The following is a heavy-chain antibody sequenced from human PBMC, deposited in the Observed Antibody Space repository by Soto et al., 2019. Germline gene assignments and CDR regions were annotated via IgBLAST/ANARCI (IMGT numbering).Heavy chain of an antibody. J-gene: IGHJ3*01. CDR3: TRAPNGDYVGAFDF. D-gene: IGHD4-17*01. Sequence: TGGSLRLSCVASQFTFSNYAMTWVRQPPGKGLEWVGSIRGSAGAGATHYADSVKGRFTISRGNSKNTLYLQMNSLRAEDTAVYYCTRAPNGDYVGAFDFWDQGSMVTVSS. CDR1: QFTFSNYA. V-gene: IGHV3-23*01. CDR2: IRGSAGAGAT.